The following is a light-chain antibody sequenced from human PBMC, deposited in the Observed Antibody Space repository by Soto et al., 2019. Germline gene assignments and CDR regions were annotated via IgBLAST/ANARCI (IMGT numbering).Light chain of an antibody. CDR3: QQRSNWPIT. J-gene: IGKJ5*01. V-gene: IGKV3-11*01. CDR1: QSVSNY. Sequence: EIVLTQSPATLSLSPGKRATLSCRASQSVSNYLAWYQQKPGQAPRLLIYDSSNRATGIPARFSGSGSGTDFTLTISSLVPEDFAVYYCQQRSNWPITFGQGTRLEI. CDR2: DSS.